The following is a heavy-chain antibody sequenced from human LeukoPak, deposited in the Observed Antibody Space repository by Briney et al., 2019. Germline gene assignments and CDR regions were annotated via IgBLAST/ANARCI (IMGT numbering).Heavy chain of an antibody. CDR3: TRLRAALILPHQYYYMDV. CDR2: IRYDGTKT. V-gene: IGHV3-30*02. CDR1: TFTFSDYG. D-gene: IGHD6-6*01. J-gene: IGHJ6*03. Sequence: GGSLRLSCIGSTFTFSDYGMHWVRQAPGKGLEWVAFIRYDGTKTYYADSAKGRFTISRDNSKNALYLEMNSLRVEDTAVYYCTRLRAALILPHQYYYMDVWGKGTTVTVSS.